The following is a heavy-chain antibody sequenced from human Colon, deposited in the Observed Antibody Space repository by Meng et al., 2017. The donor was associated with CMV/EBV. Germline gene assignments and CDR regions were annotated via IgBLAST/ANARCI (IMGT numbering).Heavy chain of an antibody. Sequence: SETLSLTCAVYGGSFSGYYWSWIRQPPGKGLEWIGEINHSGSTNYNPSLKSRVTISVDTSKNQFSLKLSSVTAADTAIYYCAREGVTVTTPFEYWGQGTLVTVSS. D-gene: IGHD4-17*01. J-gene: IGHJ4*02. CDR2: INHSGST. CDR3: AREGVTVTTPFEY. V-gene: IGHV4-34*01. CDR1: GGSFSGYY.